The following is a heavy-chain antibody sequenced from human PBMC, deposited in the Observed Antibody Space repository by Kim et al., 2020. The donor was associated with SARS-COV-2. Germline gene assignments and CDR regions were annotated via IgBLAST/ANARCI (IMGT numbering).Heavy chain of an antibody. Sequence: ASVKVSCKASGYTFTSYGISWVRQAPGQGLEWMGWISAYNGNTNYAQKLQGRVTMTTDTSTSTAYMELRSLRSDDTAVYYCARKADAGDSGYEGWFDPWGEGTLGTVSS. CDR1: GYTFTSYG. D-gene: IGHD5-12*01. CDR3: ARKADAGDSGYEGWFDP. CDR2: ISAYNGNT. J-gene: IGHJ5*02. V-gene: IGHV1-18*01.